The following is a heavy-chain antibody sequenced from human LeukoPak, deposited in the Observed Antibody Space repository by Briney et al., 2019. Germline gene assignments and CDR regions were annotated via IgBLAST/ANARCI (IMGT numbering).Heavy chain of an antibody. CDR3: ARDGVAAAGILRYFDY. Sequence: GGSLRLSCAASGFTFSSYAMHWVRQAPGKGLEYVSAISSNGGSTYYANSVKGRFTISRDNSKNTLYLQMGSLRAEDTAVYYCARDGVAAAGILRYFDYWGQGTLVTVSS. CDR2: ISSNGGST. J-gene: IGHJ4*02. V-gene: IGHV3-64*01. D-gene: IGHD6-13*01. CDR1: GFTFSSYA.